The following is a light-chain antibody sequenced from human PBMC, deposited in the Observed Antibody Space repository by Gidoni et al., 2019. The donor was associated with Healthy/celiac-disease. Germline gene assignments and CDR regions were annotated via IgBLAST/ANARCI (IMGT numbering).Light chain of an antibody. Sequence: EIVMTQSPATLSVSPGERATLSCRASQSVSSNLAWYQQKPGQAPRRLIYGASTRATGIPARFSGSGYGTEFTLTISSLQSGDFAVYNCQQDNNWPTSTFGQGAKVEIK. J-gene: IGKJ1*01. CDR1: QSVSSN. CDR3: QQDNNWPTST. CDR2: GAS. V-gene: IGKV3-15*01.